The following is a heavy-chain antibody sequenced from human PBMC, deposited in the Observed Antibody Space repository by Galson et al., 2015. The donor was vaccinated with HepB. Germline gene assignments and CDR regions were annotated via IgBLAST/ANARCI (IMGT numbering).Heavy chain of an antibody. D-gene: IGHD1-1*01. CDR2: INQDGSEK. CDR3: VRGLDLGFDY. CDR1: GFTFSTYW. V-gene: IGHV3-7*01. Sequence: SLRLSCAASGFTFSTYWMSWVRQAPGKGLEWVANINQDGSEKYYVDSVKGRFTISRDNAKNSLYLQMNSLRVEDTAVYYCVRGLDLGFDYWGQGTLVTVSS. J-gene: IGHJ4*02.